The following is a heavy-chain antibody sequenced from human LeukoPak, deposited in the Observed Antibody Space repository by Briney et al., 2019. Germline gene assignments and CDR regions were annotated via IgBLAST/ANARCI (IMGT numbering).Heavy chain of an antibody. V-gene: IGHV3-74*01. Sequence: GGSLRLSCAASGFTFSSYWMHWVRQAPGKGLVWVSRINSDGSSTSYADSVKGRFTISRDNSKNTLFLQMNSLRAEDTAVYYCAKDTYYYDSSGYYASWGQGTLVTVSS. J-gene: IGHJ5*02. CDR3: AKDTYYYDSSGYYAS. CDR1: GFTFSSYW. CDR2: INSDGSST. D-gene: IGHD3-22*01.